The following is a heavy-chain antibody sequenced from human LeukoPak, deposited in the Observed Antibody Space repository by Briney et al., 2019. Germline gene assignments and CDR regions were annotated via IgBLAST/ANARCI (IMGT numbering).Heavy chain of an antibody. CDR1: GGSISSGDYY. Sequence: SETLSLTCTVSGGSISSGDYYWSWIRQPPGKGLEWIGYIYYSGSTYYNPSLKSRVTISVDTSKDQFSLKLSSVTAADTAVYYCARGYSYGYGHYGMDVWGQGTTVTVS. D-gene: IGHD5-18*01. J-gene: IGHJ6*02. CDR3: ARGYSYGYGHYGMDV. CDR2: IYYSGST. V-gene: IGHV4-30-4*01.